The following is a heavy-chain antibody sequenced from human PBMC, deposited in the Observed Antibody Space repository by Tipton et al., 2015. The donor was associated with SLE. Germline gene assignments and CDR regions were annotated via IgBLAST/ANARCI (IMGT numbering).Heavy chain of an antibody. J-gene: IGHJ4*02. CDR1: GGSISSYY. D-gene: IGHD4-11*01. CDR3: ARWAGPTVNFDY. Sequence: GLVKPSETLSLTCTVSGGSISSYYWSWIRQPPGKGLEWIGYIYYSGSTNYNPSLKSRVTISVDTSKNQFSLKPSSVTAADTAVYYCARWAGPTVNFDYWGQGTLVTVSS. CDR2: IYYSGST. V-gene: IGHV4-59*01.